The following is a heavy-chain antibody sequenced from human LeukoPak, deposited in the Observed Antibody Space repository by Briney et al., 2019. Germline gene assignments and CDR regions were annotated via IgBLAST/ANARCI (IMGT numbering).Heavy chain of an antibody. CDR1: GFTFSSYA. CDR3: ARDPSYCSGGSCWWFDP. Sequence: GGSLRLSCAASGFTFSSYAMHWVRQAPGKGLEWVAVISYDGSNKYYADSVKGRFTISRDNSKNTLYLQMSSLRAEDTAVYYCARDPSYCSGGSCWWFDPWGQGTLVTVSS. CDR2: ISYDGSNK. J-gene: IGHJ5*02. D-gene: IGHD2-15*01. V-gene: IGHV3-30-3*01.